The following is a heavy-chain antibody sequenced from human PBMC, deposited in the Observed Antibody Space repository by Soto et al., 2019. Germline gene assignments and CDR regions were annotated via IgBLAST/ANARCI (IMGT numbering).Heavy chain of an antibody. D-gene: IGHD1-1*01. Sequence: KPSETLSLTCIVSGDSIFCTSHYWGWIRQPPGKRLEWIGSIYYNGSTHDNPSLKSRVTISIDASKNRCSLKLTSDTAADTALYLCARNVPSATASWGENNCKVFDPWGRGSLGTISS. J-gene: IGHJ5*02. V-gene: IGHV4-38-2*02. CDR3: ARNVPSATASWGENNCKVFDP. CDR2: IYYNGST. CDR1: GDSIFCTSHY.